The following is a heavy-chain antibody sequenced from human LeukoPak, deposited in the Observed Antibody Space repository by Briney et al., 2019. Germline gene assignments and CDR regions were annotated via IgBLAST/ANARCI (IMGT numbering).Heavy chain of an antibody. Sequence: SETLSLTCTVSGGSISSYYWSWIRQPPGKGLEWIGSIYYSGSTNYNPSLKSRVTISVDTSKNQFSLKLSSVTAADTAVYYCASLTIFGVGNWFDPWGQGTLVTVSS. CDR1: GGSISSYY. CDR2: IYYSGST. D-gene: IGHD3-3*01. V-gene: IGHV4-59*01. CDR3: ASLTIFGVGNWFDP. J-gene: IGHJ5*02.